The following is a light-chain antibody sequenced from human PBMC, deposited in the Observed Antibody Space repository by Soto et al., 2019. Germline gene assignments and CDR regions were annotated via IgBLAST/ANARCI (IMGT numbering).Light chain of an antibody. V-gene: IGLV2-14*01. CDR2: DVS. CDR3: SSYTSSSTLNYV. Sequence: QSALTQPASVSGSPGQSITISCTGTSSDVGGYNYVSWYQQHPGKAPKLMIYDVSNRPSGVSNRFSGSKPGNTASLTISGLQAEDEADYYCSSYTSSSTLNYVFGTGTKVTVL. J-gene: IGLJ1*01. CDR1: SSDVGGYNY.